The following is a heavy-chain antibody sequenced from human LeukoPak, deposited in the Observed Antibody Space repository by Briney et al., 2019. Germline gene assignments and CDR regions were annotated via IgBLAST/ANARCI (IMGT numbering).Heavy chain of an antibody. CDR1: GGSISSYY. Sequence: SETLSLTCTVSGGSISSYYWSWIRQPPGKGLEWIGYIYYSGSTNYNPSLKSRVTISVDTSKNQFSLKLSSVTAADTAVYYCARSLRFGELLPNWFDPWGQGTLVTVSS. V-gene: IGHV4-59*08. J-gene: IGHJ5*02. D-gene: IGHD3-10*01. CDR2: IYYSGST. CDR3: ARSLRFGELLPNWFDP.